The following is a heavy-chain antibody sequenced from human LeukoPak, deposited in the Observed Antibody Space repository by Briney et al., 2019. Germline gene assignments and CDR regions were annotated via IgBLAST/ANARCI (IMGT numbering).Heavy chain of an antibody. V-gene: IGHV4-30-4*08. D-gene: IGHD6-6*01. J-gene: IGHJ4*02. CDR2: IFYSGST. CDR1: GGSISSGDFY. Sequence: SQTPSLTCTVSGGSISSGDFYWSWIRQPPGKGLEWIGYIFYSGSTYYNPSLKGRVTMSVDTSKNQFSLKLSSVTAADTAVYYCATHSSSSSHFDYWGQGTLVTVSS. CDR3: ATHSSSSSHFDY.